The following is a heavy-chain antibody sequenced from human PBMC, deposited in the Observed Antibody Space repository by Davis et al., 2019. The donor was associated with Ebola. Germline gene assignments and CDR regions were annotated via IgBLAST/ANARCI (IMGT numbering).Heavy chain of an antibody. CDR2: IKSKTDGGTT. J-gene: IGHJ6*03. CDR3: TTPWHYYYMDV. Sequence: PGGSLRLSCAASGFTFSSYWMSWVRQAPGKGLEWVGRIKSKTDGGTTDYAAPVKGRFTISRDDSKNTLYLQMNSLKTEDTAVYYCTTPWHYYYMDVWGKGTTVTVSS. CDR1: GFTFSSYW. V-gene: IGHV3-15*01.